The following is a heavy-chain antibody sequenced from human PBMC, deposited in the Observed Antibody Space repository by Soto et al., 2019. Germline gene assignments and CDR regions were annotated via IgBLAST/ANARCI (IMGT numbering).Heavy chain of an antibody. D-gene: IGHD6-19*01. V-gene: IGHV5-51*01. CDR2: IYPGDSEI. J-gene: IGHJ4*02. CDR1: GYSFSSYW. Sequence: PGESLKISCKASGYSFSSYWIGWVRQMPGKGLEWMGIIYPGDSEIRFSPSFQCQVTLSAEKSTSTAYLQWNSLKASDTAIYYCVRRDNGGWYIFDYGAQGIPVTVSS. CDR3: VRRDNGGWYIFDY.